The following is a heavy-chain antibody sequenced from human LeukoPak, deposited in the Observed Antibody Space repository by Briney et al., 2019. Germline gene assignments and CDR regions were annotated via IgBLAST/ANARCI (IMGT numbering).Heavy chain of an antibody. CDR2: ISSSSSYI. V-gene: IGHV3-21*01. CDR1: GFTFSSYS. J-gene: IGHJ4*02. Sequence: GGSLRLSCAASGFTFSSYSMNWVRQAPGKGLEWVSSISSSSSYIYYADSVKGRFTISRDNAKNSLCLQMNSLRAEDTAVYYCARDDTISGSFDYWGQGTLVTVSS. D-gene: IGHD3-10*01. CDR3: ARDDTISGSFDY.